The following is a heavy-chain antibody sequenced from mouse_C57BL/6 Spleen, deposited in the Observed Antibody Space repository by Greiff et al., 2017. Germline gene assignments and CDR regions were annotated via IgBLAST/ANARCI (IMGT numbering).Heavy chain of an antibody. J-gene: IGHJ4*01. CDR1: GFSLTSYG. Sequence: QVHVKQSGPGLVQPSQSLSITCTASGFSLTSYGVHWVRQSPGKGLEWLGVIWRGGSTDYNAAVMSRLSITKDNSKSQVCFKMNSLQADDTAIYCCAKDAMDYWGQGTSVTVSS. CDR2: IWRGGST. CDR3: AKDAMDY. V-gene: IGHV2-5*01.